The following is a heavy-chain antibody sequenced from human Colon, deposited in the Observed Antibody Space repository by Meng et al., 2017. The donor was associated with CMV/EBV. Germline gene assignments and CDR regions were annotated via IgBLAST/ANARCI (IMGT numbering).Heavy chain of an antibody. V-gene: IGHV3-7*01. CDR3: ARDPFIKAFDI. CDR2: IKEDGSEK. CDR1: GFTFSNYW. Sequence: RLSCAASGFTFSNYWMTWLRQAPGRGLELVAHIKEDGSEKYFVGSVKGRFTISRDNAKNSLYLQMNSLRAEDTAVYYCARDPFIKAFDIWGQGTMVTVSS. J-gene: IGHJ3*02.